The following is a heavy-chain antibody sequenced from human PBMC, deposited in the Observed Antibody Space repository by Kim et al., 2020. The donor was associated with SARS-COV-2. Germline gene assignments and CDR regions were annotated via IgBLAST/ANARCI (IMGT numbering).Heavy chain of an antibody. CDR1: GFTFSSYG. V-gene: IGHV3-33*01. D-gene: IGHD2-15*01. J-gene: IGHJ6*02. CDR2: IWYDGSNK. CDR3: ARVGPRGYCSGGSCLYYYGMDV. Sequence: GGSLRLSCAASGFTFSSYGMHWVRQAPGKGLEWVAGIWYDGSNKYYADSVKGRFTISRDNSKNTLYLQMNSLRAEDTAVYYCARVGPRGYCSGGSCLYYYGMDVWGQGTTVTVSS.